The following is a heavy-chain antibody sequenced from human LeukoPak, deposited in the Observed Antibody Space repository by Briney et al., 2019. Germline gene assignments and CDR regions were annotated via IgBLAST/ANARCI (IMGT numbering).Heavy chain of an antibody. V-gene: IGHV3-11*01. CDR2: ISSSGSTI. J-gene: IGHJ6*03. CDR3: ARRTSSWTYYYHYYMDV. CDR1: GFTFSDYY. Sequence: GGSLRLSCAASGFTFSDYYMSWIRQAPGKGLEWVSYISSSGSTIYYADSVKGRFTISRDNAKNSLYLQMNSLRAEDTAVYYCARRTSSWTYYYHYYMDVWGKGTTVTISS. D-gene: IGHD6-13*01.